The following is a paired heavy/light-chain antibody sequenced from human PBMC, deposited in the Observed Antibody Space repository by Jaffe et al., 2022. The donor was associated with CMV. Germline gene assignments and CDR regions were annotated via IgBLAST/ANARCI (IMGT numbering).Heavy chain of an antibody. J-gene: IGHJ4*02. CDR1: GYAFTDYH. Sequence: QVQLVQSGTEVKKPGASVKVSCKASGYAFTDYHIQWVRQAPGQGLEWMAWINCNSGDANYLQTFQGRVTVTRDKSINTVYVELSSLRSDDTAVYYCARGSLGGPKREDYFDSWGQGTLVTVSS. D-gene: IGHD3-10*01. V-gene: IGHV1-2*02. CDR3: ARGSLGGPKREDYFDS. CDR2: INCNSGDA.
Light chain of an antibody. V-gene: IGKV1-17*01. CDR2: AAS. J-gene: IGKJ1*01. CDR1: QGIGND. CDR3: LQHLTSPWT. Sequence: DIQMTQSPSSLSASVGDRVTITCRASQGIGNDLGWFQQQPGKAPKRLIYAASRLQSGVPSRFSGSGSGTDFTLTISSLQPEDFATYYCLQHLTSPWTFGQGTKVEIK.